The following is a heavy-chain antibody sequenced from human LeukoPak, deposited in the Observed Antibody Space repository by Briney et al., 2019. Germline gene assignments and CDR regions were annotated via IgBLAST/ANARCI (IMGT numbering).Heavy chain of an antibody. CDR2: IYYSGST. D-gene: IGHD3-3*01. Sequence: SETLSLTCTVSGGSISSNNYFWGWIRQPPGKGLEWIGSIYYSGSTYYNPSPKSRVTISVDTSKNQFSLKLNSVTAADTAMYYCQSRFLEWLLDYWGQGTLVTVSS. CDR3: QSRFLEWLLDY. V-gene: IGHV4-39*01. J-gene: IGHJ4*02. CDR1: GGSISSNNYF.